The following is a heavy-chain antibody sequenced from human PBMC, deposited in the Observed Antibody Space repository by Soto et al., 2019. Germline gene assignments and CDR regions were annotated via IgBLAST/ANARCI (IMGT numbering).Heavy chain of an antibody. CDR2: INAGNGNT. V-gene: IGHV1-3*01. Sequence: QVQLVQSGAEVKKPGASVKVSCKASGYTFTSYAMHWVRQAPGQRLEWMGWINAGNGNTKYSQKFQGRVTITRDTSASTADMEVSSLRSEDTAVYYCARGPGGPDGPGDYWGQGTLVTVSS. CDR1: GYTFTSYA. D-gene: IGHD2-15*01. CDR3: ARGPGGPDGPGDY. J-gene: IGHJ4*02.